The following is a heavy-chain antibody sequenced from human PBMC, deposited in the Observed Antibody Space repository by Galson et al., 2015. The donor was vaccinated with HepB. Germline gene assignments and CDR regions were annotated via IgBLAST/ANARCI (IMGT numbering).Heavy chain of an antibody. CDR3: ARGHYYDSTGAYYFDY. CDR1: GDSVSSNRAA. J-gene: IGHJ4*02. Sequence: CAISGDSVSSNRAAWNWIRQSPSRGLEWLGRTYYRSKWSSDYAASAKSRITVNADTSKNQFSLRLNSVTPEDTAVYYCARGHYYDSTGAYYFDYWGQGTLVTVSS. V-gene: IGHV6-1*01. D-gene: IGHD3-22*01. CDR2: TYYRSKWSS.